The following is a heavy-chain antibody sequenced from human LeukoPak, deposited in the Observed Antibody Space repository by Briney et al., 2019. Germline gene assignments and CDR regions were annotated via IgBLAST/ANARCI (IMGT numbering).Heavy chain of an antibody. CDR2: ISYDGSST. CDR1: GFTFSDYG. J-gene: IGHJ4*02. D-gene: IGHD3-10*01. Sequence: GGSLRLSCAASGFTFSDYGMHWVRQAPGKGLEWVAVISYDGSSTYYADSVKGRFTISRDNYKNTLYLQMGSLRAEDMAVYYCARGGLLWFGELSGYWGQGTLVTVSS. V-gene: IGHV3-30*03. CDR3: ARGGLLWFGELSGY.